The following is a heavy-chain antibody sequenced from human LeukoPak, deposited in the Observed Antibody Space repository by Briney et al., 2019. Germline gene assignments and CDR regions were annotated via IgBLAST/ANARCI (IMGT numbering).Heavy chain of an antibody. D-gene: IGHD3-10*01. J-gene: IGHJ4*02. CDR1: GYTFTSYA. Sequence: GASVKVSCKASGYTFTSYAMHWVRQAPGQRLEWMGWINAGNGNTKYSQKFQGRVTITRDTSASTAYMELSSLRSEDTAVYYCACADLNGSGSYYIDYWGQGTLVTVSS. V-gene: IGHV1-3*01. CDR2: INAGNGNT. CDR3: ACADLNGSGSYYIDY.